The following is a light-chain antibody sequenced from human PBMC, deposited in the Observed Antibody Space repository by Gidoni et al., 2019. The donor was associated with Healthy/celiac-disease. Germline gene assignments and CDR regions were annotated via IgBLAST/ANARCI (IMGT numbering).Light chain of an antibody. J-gene: IGLJ3*02. CDR3: AAWDDSLNGRV. CDR1: SSNSGSNT. Sequence: QSVLTQQPSASGTPGQGVTISCSGSSSNSGSNTVNWYQQLPGTAPKLLSYSNNQRPSGVPDRFSGSKSGTSASLAISGLQSEDEADYYCAAWDDSLNGRVFGGGTKLTVL. CDR2: SNN. V-gene: IGLV1-44*01.